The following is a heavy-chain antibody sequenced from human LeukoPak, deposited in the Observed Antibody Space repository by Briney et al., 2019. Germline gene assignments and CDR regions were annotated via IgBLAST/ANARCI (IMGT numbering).Heavy chain of an antibody. J-gene: IGHJ3*01. Sequence: SETLSLTCIVSGGSISNYFWTWIRQPPGKGLEWIGYIYYRGTINYNPSLKSRLTMSIDTSKSQFSLKLASVTAADTAVYYCAREDTSSGAFDFWGQGTMVTVSS. CDR3: AREDTSSGAFDF. CDR2: IYYRGTI. CDR1: GGSISNYF. D-gene: IGHD5-12*01. V-gene: IGHV4-59*01.